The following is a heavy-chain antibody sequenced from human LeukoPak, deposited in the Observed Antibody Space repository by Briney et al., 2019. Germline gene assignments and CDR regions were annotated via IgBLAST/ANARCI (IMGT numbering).Heavy chain of an antibody. V-gene: IGHV3-23*01. J-gene: IGHJ5*02. CDR3: AKDWTPHNRVYDCLDA. D-gene: IGHD3-16*01. CDR2: IGSGADL. CDR1: GFTFGVHA. Sequence: GGSLRLSCVGSGFTFGVHAMSWVRQAPGKGPEWVATIGSGADLFYAESVKGRFTISRDDPRNTVWLQMNSLRAEDTALYYCAKDWTPHNRVYDCLDAWGQGTQVTVSS.